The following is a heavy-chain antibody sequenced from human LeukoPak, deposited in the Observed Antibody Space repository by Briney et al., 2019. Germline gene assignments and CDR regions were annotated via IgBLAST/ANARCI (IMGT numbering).Heavy chain of an antibody. Sequence: SETLSLTCTVSGGSISSYYWSWIRLPPGKGLEWIGYIYCSGSTNYNPSLKSRVTISVDTSKNQFSLRLSSVTAADTAVYYCAREYGSGSSWGQGTLVTVSS. CDR3: AREYGSGSS. J-gene: IGHJ5*02. V-gene: IGHV4-59*01. D-gene: IGHD3-10*01. CDR1: GGSISSYY. CDR2: IYCSGST.